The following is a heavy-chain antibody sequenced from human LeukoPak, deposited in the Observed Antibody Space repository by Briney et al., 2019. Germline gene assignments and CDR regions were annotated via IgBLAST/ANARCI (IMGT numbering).Heavy chain of an antibody. V-gene: IGHV1-3*01. CDR3: ASWRRFGELSAN. CDR2: INAGNGNI. J-gene: IGHJ4*02. D-gene: IGHD3-10*01. Sequence: ASVKVSCKASGYTFTSYAMHWVRQAPGQRLEWMGWINAGNGNIKYSQKFQGRVTITRDTSASTAYMELSSLRSEDTAVYYCASWRRFGELSANWGQGTPVTVSS. CDR1: GYTFTSYA.